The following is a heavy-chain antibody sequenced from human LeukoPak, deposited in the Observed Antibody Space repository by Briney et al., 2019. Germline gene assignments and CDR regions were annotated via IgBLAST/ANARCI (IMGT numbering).Heavy chain of an antibody. CDR3: ARDVDGGYCSGGSCRDY. Sequence: SVKVSCKASGGTFSSYAISWVRHAPVQGLVCVGRIIPIFGTANYTQKFQGRVTITTDESTGKAYMERSSLRSEDTAVYYCARDVDGGYCSGGSCRDYWGQGTLVTVSS. D-gene: IGHD2-15*01. J-gene: IGHJ4*02. V-gene: IGHV1-69*05. CDR2: IIPIFGTA. CDR1: GGTFSSYA.